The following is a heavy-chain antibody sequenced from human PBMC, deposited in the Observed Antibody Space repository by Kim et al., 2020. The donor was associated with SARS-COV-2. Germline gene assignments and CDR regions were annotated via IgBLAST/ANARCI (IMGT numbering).Heavy chain of an antibody. V-gene: IGHV3-33*05. CDR3: ARYGHGSGSYSSREAEY. CDR2: ISYDGSNK. D-gene: IGHD3-10*01. Sequence: GGSLRLSCAASGFTFSSYGIHWVRQAPGKGLEWVAVISYDGSNKYYADSVKGRFTISRDNSKNTLYLQMNSLRAEDTAVYYCARYGHGSGSYSSREAEYWGQGTLVTVSS. J-gene: IGHJ4*02. CDR1: GFTFSSYG.